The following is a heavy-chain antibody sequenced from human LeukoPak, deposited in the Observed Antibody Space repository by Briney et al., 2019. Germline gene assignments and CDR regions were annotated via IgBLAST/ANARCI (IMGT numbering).Heavy chain of an antibody. CDR2: ISAYNGNT. Sequence: GASVKVSCKASGYTFTSYAMHWVRQAPGQRLEWMGWISAYNGNTNYAQKLQGRVTMTTDTSTSTAYMELRSLRSDDTAVYYCARDLDLSGFDYWGQGTLVTVSS. CDR1: GYTFTSYA. J-gene: IGHJ4*02. D-gene: IGHD3-10*01. V-gene: IGHV1-18*01. CDR3: ARDLDLSGFDY.